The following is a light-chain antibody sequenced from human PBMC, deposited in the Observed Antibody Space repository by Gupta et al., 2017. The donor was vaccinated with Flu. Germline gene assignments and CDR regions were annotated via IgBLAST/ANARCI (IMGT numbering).Light chain of an antibody. CDR1: QSLLHGNGKNY. J-gene: IGKJ5*01. Sequence: ISCRSSQSLLHGNGKNYLDWYLQKPGQSPQVLMYLGSTRASGVPDRFTGSGSGTDFTLLNDTVEAEDVGIYFCMQSLQTPPTFGQGTRLEIK. CDR3: MQSLQTPPT. CDR2: LGS. V-gene: IGKV2-28*01.